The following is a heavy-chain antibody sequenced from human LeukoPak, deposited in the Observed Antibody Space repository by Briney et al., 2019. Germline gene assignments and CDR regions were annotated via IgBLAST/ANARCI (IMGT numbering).Heavy chain of an antibody. V-gene: IGHV1-2*02. Sequence: ASVKVSCKASGYTFTGYYMHWVRQAPGQGLEWMGWINPNSGGTNYAQKFQGRVTMTRDTSISTAYMELSRLRSDDTAVYYCARSLSGSSSPWFDPWGQGTLVTVSS. CDR1: GYTFTGYY. CDR3: ARSLSGSSSPWFDP. D-gene: IGHD6-6*01. CDR2: INPNSGGT. J-gene: IGHJ5*02.